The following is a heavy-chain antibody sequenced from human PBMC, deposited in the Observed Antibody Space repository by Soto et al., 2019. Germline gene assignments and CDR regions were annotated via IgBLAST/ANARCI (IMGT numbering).Heavy chain of an antibody. J-gene: IGHJ4*02. D-gene: IGHD5-18*01. CDR2: IYYSGST. V-gene: IGHV4-59*01. CDR3: ARVRDTAMVTDGHYFDY. CDR1: GGSISSYY. Sequence: QVQLQESGPGLVKPSETLSLTCTVSGGSISSYYWSWIRQPPGKGLEWIGYIYYSGSTNYNPSLKSRVTISVDTSKNQFSLKLSSVTAADTAVSYCARVRDTAMVTDGHYFDYWGQGTLVTVSS.